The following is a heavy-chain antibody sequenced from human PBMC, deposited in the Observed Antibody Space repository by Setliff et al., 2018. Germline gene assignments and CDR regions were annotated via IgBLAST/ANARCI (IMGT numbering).Heavy chain of an antibody. V-gene: IGHV5-51*01. D-gene: IGHD3-3*01. CDR2: IYPGDSDT. J-gene: IGHJ5*02. CDR3: ARQYYNFWSGYSPKKGWFDP. Sequence: GESLKISCKGSGYSFTSYWIAWVRQMPGKGLEWMGIIYPGDSDTRYSPSFEGQVTISADKSLSTAYLQWSSLKASDTAMYYCARQYYNFWSGYSPKKGWFDPWGQGTLVTVSS. CDR1: GYSFTSYW.